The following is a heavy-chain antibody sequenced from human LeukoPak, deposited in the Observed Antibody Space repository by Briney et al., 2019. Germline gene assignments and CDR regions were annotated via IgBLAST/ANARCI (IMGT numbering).Heavy chain of an antibody. Sequence: SETLSLTCTVSGGSISSYYWSWIRQPPGKGLEWIGYIYYSGSTNYNPSLKSRVTISVDTSKNQFSLKLSSVTAADTAVYYCARHRAEMATITDDTFDMWGQGTVVTVSS. CDR2: IYYSGST. V-gene: IGHV4-59*01. CDR3: ARHRAEMATITDDTFDM. D-gene: IGHD5-24*01. J-gene: IGHJ4*02. CDR1: GGSISSYY.